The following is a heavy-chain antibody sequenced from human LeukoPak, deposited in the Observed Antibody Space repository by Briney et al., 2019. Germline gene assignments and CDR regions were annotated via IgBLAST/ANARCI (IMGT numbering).Heavy chain of an antibody. CDR3: ARDAVQAGTPFYFDF. Sequence: GGSLRLSCSASGFIFASYAMNWVRQAPGKGLQWVSYISAGSSNTFYADSVKGRFTISRDDADNSLHLQMNSLSAEDTAVYYCARDAVQAGTPFYFDFWGQGALVTVSS. J-gene: IGHJ4*02. V-gene: IGHV3-48*01. CDR2: ISAGSSNT. CDR1: GFIFASYA. D-gene: IGHD2-15*01.